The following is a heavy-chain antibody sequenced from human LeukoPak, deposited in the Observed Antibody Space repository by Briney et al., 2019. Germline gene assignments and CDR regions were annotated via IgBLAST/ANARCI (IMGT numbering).Heavy chain of an antibody. CDR2: ISDGGERT. Sequence: GGSLRLSCAAYGFTFSSYTMCWVRQAPGKGLDWVSAISDGGERTYYADSVKGRFTIFRDNSKNTVYLQMNSLRVEDTAVYYCAKLNIAAAGPWSSWGQGTLVTVSS. J-gene: IGHJ5*02. V-gene: IGHV3-23*01. CDR3: AKLNIAAAGPWSS. D-gene: IGHD6-13*01. CDR1: GFTFSSYT.